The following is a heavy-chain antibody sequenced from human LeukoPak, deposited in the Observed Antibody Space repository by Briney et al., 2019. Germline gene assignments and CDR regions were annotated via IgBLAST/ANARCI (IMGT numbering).Heavy chain of an antibody. CDR2: ISDGSRDT. J-gene: IGHJ4*02. V-gene: IGHV3-23*01. D-gene: IGHD5-12*01. Sequence: PGGSLRLSCATSGFIFSSFTMNWVRQAPGKGLEWVSTISDGSRDTHYAGSVKGRFTISRDDSQNIVYLQMDSLRAEDTALYYCTTRLRNHFDYWGQGTQVTVSS. CDR3: TTRLRNHFDY. CDR1: GFIFSSFT.